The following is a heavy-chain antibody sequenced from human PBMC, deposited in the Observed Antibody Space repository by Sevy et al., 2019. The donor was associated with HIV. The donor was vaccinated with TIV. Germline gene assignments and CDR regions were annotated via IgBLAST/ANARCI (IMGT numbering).Heavy chain of an antibody. CDR3: VRDGDRYCSGGSCYSYYGMDV. V-gene: IGHV1-18*01. Sequence: ASVKVSCKASGYTFTSYGISWVRQAPGQGLEWMGWISAYNGNTNYAQKLQGRVTMTTDTSTSTAYMELRSLRSDDTAVDYCVRDGDRYCSGGSCYSYYGMDVWGQGTTVTVSS. D-gene: IGHD2-15*01. CDR2: ISAYNGNT. CDR1: GYTFTSYG. J-gene: IGHJ6*02.